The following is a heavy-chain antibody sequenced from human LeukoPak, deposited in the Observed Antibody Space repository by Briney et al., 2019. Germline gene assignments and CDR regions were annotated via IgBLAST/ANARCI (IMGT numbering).Heavy chain of an antibody. J-gene: IGHJ5*02. CDR3: AKHDPRRVVITNWFDP. D-gene: IGHD3-22*01. V-gene: IGHV3-23*01. CDR1: GFTFSAYA. CDR2: ISGSGGIT. Sequence: GGPLRLSCAASGFTFSAYAISWVRQAPGKGLEWVSAISGSGGITYYADSVKGRFTISRGNSKNTLYLQMNSLRAEDTAVYYCAKHDPRRVVITNWFDPWGQGTLVTVSS.